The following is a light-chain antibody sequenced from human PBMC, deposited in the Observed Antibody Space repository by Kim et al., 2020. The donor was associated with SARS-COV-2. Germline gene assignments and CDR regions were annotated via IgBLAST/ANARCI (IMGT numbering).Light chain of an antibody. V-gene: IGKV3-15*01. Sequence: SVSLGEKVTRSCRASQCVSSSLAWYQQKPGQAPRLLISGASTRATGIPARFSGSGSGTEFTLTISSLQSEDFAVYYCQQYNNWWTFGQGTKVDIK. CDR2: GAS. J-gene: IGKJ1*01. CDR3: QQYNNWWT. CDR1: QCVSSS.